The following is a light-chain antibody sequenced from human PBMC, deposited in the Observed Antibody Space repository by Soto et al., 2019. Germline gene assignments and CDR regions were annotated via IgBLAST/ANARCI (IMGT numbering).Light chain of an antibody. CDR1: QSVSSNK. CDR3: QQYAISWT. CDR2: GAS. Sequence: EIVLTQSPGTLSLSPGERAILSCRANQSVSSNKLAWYQQKPGQAPRLLMYGASSRATGIPDRFSGSGSGTDFTLTISRLGPEDFAVYYCQQYAISWTFGQGTKVEIK. V-gene: IGKV3-20*01. J-gene: IGKJ1*01.